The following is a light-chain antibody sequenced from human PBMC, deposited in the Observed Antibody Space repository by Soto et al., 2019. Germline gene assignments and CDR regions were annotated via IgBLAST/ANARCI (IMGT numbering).Light chain of an antibody. V-gene: IGKV3-20*01. CDR1: QSIMNNY. Sequence: EIVLTQSPGTQPLSPGERVTLSCRASQSIMNNYLAWYQQKPGQAPRLLIYGASSRVTGIPDRFSGSGSGTDFTLTISRLEPEDFAVYHCQQYGSSPITFGQGTRLEIK. CDR2: GAS. CDR3: QQYGSSPIT. J-gene: IGKJ5*01.